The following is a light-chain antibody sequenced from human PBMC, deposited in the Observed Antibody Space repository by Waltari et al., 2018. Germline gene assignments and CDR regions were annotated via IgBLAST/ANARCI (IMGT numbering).Light chain of an antibody. Sequence: QSALTQPPSASGSPGQSVTISCTGTSSDVGGYNYVSGYQQHPGKAPKLMIYEVSKRPSGVPDRFSGSKSGNTASLTVSGLQAEDEADYYCSSYAGSNNFNVFGSGTKVTVL. J-gene: IGLJ6*01. V-gene: IGLV2-8*01. CDR1: SSDVGGYNY. CDR3: SSYAGSNNFNV. CDR2: EVS.